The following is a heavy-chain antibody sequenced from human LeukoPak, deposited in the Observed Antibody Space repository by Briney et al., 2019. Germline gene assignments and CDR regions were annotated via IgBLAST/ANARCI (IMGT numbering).Heavy chain of an antibody. D-gene: IGHD1-26*01. J-gene: IGHJ4*02. Sequence: PSETLSLTCTVSGASLSSYYWSWIRQSPGKGLEWIGCLYYNGRTNYNPSLESRVTISVDTSKNQFSLKLSSVTAADTAVYYCARDSGTYYYFDYWGQGILVTVSS. V-gene: IGHV4-59*01. CDR3: ARDSGTYYYFDY. CDR1: GASLSSYY. CDR2: LYYNGRT.